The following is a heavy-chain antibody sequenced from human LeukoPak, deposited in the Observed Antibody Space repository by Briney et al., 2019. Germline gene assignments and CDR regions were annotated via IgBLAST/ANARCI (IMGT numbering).Heavy chain of an antibody. CDR3: ARGRSRYNWNYGAWWFDH. V-gene: IGHV4-59*12. CDR2: IYYSGST. J-gene: IGHJ5*02. CDR1: GGSISSYY. D-gene: IGHD1-7*01. Sequence: SETLSLTGTVSGGSISSYYWSWIRQPPGKGLEWIGYIYYSGSTNYNPSLNSRVTISVDTSNNQFSLKLSSVTAADTAVYYCARGRSRYNWNYGAWWFDHWGQGTLVTVSS.